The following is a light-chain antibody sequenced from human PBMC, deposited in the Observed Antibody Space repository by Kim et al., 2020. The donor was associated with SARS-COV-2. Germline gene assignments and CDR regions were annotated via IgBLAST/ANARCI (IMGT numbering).Light chain of an antibody. CDR2: KDS. Sequence: SYELTQPPSVSVSPGQTASITCSGDKLGDKYACWYQQKPGQSPVLVIYKDSKRPSGIPERFSGSNSGNTASLTISGTQSMDEADYYCQAWDSSPALYVFGTGTKVTVL. J-gene: IGLJ1*01. CDR1: KLGDKY. CDR3: QAWDSSPALYV. V-gene: IGLV3-1*01.